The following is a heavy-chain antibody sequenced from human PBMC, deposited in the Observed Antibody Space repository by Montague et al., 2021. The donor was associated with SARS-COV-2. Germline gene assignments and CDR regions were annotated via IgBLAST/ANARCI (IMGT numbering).Heavy chain of an antibody. CDR3: PRVGRGSSWYEVAFDI. CDR2: IYNSGST. V-gene: IGHV4-59*01. Sequence: SETLSLTCTVSGGSISRYSWTWVRQPPGKGLEWIGYIYNSGSTNYSPSXXSGVTISVDTSKNQFSLKLSSVAAADTAVYYCPRVGRGSSWYEVAFDIWGQGTMVTVSS. J-gene: IGHJ3*02. D-gene: IGHD6-13*01. CDR1: GGSISRYS.